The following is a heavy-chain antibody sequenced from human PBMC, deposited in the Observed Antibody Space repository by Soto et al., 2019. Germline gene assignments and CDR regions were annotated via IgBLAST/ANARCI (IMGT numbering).Heavy chain of an antibody. CDR2: INHSGST. J-gene: IGHJ5*02. Sequence: TLSLTCAVYGWSFSGYYWSWIRQPPGKGLEWIGEINHSGSTNYNPSLKSRVTISVDTSKNQFSLKLSSVTAADMAVYYCARGGYYDFWSGYYANWFDPWGQGIMVTGSS. V-gene: IGHV4-34*01. CDR1: GWSFSGYY. D-gene: IGHD3-3*01. CDR3: ARGGYYDFWSGYYANWFDP.